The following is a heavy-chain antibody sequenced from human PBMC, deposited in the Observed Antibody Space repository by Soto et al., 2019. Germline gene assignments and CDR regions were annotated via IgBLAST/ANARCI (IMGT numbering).Heavy chain of an antibody. CDR2: ISGSGGST. J-gene: IGHJ1*01. V-gene: IGHV3-23*01. CDR1: GFTFSSYT. D-gene: IGHD3-16*02. Sequence: GGSLRLSCAASGFTFSSYTMSWVRQAPGKGLEWVSAISGSGGSTYYADSVKGRFTISRDNSKNTLYLQMNSLRAEDTAVYYCAKVRSNPYHAEYFQHSGQGTLVTVSS. CDR3: AKVRSNPYHAEYFQH.